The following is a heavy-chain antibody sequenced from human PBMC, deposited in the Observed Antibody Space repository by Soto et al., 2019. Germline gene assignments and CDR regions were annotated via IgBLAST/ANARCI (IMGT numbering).Heavy chain of an antibody. CDR1: GYFFTSYY. CDR2: INPNGGNT. V-gene: IGHV1-2*02. J-gene: IGHJ4*02. D-gene: IGHD2-15*01. Sequence: QAQLVQSGAEVKKPGASVKVSCKASGYFFTSYYIHWVRQAPGQSLQRMGWINPNGGNTHYVQKFQGRLTLTRDTSVSTVYMDLNSLTSDDTAIYYCARESMGGSSFRREYFDFWGQGTLVAVAS. CDR3: ARESMGGSSFRREYFDF.